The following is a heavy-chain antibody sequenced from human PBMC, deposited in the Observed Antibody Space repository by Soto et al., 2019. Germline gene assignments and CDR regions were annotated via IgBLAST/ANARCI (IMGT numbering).Heavy chain of an antibody. Sequence: PSETLSLTCTVSGGSISSGGYYWSWIRQHPGKGLEWIGYIYYSGSTYYNPSLKSRVTISVDTSKNQFSLKLSSVTAADTAVYYCARDRSDYYYYYGMDVWGQGTTVTVSS. CDR3: ARDRSDYYYYYGMDV. CDR2: IYYSGST. CDR1: GGSISSGGYY. V-gene: IGHV4-31*03. J-gene: IGHJ6*02.